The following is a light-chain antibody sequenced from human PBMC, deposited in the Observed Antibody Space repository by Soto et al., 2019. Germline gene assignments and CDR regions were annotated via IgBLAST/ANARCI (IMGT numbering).Light chain of an antibody. V-gene: IGLV2-14*01. J-gene: IGLJ1*01. CDR3: SSYTSDSSYV. Sequence: QSALTQPASVSGSPGQSITISCTGTSSDVGLYDYVSWYQQHPGKAPQLMIYAVSNRPSGVSNRFSASKSGNTASLFISVLQAEDEADYYCSSYTSDSSYVFGYGTKVTVL. CDR1: SSDVGLYDY. CDR2: AVS.